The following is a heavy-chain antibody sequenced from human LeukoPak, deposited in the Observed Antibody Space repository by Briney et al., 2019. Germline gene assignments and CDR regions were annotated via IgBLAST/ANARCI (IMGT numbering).Heavy chain of an antibody. CDR3: AADPYCSGGSCWYWFDP. Sequence: ASVKVSCKASGFTFTSSAMQWVRQARGQRLEWIGWIVVGSGNTNYAQKFQERVTITRDRSTSTAYMELSSLRSEDTAVYYCAADPYCSGGSCWYWFDPWGQGTLVTVSS. CDR2: IVVGSGNT. J-gene: IGHJ5*02. V-gene: IGHV1-58*02. D-gene: IGHD2-15*01. CDR1: GFTFTSSA.